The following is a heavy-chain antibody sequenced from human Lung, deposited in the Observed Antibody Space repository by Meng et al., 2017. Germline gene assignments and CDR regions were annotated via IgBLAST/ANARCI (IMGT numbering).Heavy chain of an antibody. CDR3: TRRGNWGSAFDI. J-gene: IGHJ3*02. Sequence: QVQLVGSGGGGVQPGRSLRLSCVASGFSFSTYPVHWVRQAPGKGLQWVAIIAHDGYNKDYADSVKGRFTISRDNSKNTLSLEMNDLRVEDTAVYYCTRRGNWGSAFDIWGQGTMVTVSS. V-gene: IGHV3-30*04. CDR2: IAHDGYNK. CDR1: GFSFSTYP. D-gene: IGHD3-16*01.